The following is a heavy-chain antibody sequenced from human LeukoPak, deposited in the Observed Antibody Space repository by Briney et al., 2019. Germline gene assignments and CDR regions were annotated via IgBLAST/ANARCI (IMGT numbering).Heavy chain of an antibody. CDR3: ARDKLVATYFDY. Sequence: PSENLSLTCSGSGGSISSYYWSWIRQPPGQGLEWIGYIYYSGSTNYPPSLKTRVTISVDTSKNRFSLKLSSVTAADTAVYYCARDKLVATYFDYWGQGTLVTVSS. V-gene: IGHV4-59*01. D-gene: IGHD1-26*01. CDR1: GGSISSYY. CDR2: IYYSGST. J-gene: IGHJ4*02.